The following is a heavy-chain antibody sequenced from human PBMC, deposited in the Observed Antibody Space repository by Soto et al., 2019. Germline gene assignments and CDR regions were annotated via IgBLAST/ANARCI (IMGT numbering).Heavy chain of an antibody. Sequence: SQTLSLTCAISGDSVSSNSPAWNWIRQSPSRGLEWLGRTYYRSKWFNEYAESVKSRIIINPDTSKNQFSLRLNSVTPEDTAVYYCARGYCVGGSCDLGPAFDYWGHGTPVTVSS. J-gene: IGHJ4*01. D-gene: IGHD2-15*01. CDR2: TYYRSKWFN. CDR1: GDSVSSNSPA. V-gene: IGHV6-1*01. CDR3: ARGYCVGGSCDLGPAFDY.